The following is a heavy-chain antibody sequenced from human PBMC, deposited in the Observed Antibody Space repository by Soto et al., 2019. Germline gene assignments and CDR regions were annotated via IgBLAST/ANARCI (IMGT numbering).Heavy chain of an antibody. CDR1: GGTFSSYA. Sequence: QVQLVQSGAEVKKPGSSVKVSCKASGGTFSSYAISWVRQAPGQGLEWMGGIIPIFGTANYAQKFQGRVTITADESTSTAYVELSSLRSEDTAVYYCARDPVLYCSGGSCYSSGDWFDPWGQGTLVTVSS. CDR3: ARDPVLYCSGGSCYSSGDWFDP. J-gene: IGHJ5*02. V-gene: IGHV1-69*01. CDR2: IIPIFGTA. D-gene: IGHD2-15*01.